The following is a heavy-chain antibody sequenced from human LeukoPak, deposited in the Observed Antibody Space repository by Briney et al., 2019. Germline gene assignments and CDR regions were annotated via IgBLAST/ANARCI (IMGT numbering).Heavy chain of an antibody. J-gene: IGHJ4*02. CDR3: ARGSGSYHTAYMN. CDR2: IYPGDSDT. D-gene: IGHD1-26*01. CDR1: GYSFTSYW. Sequence: PGESLKISCKGSGYSFTSYWIGWVRQMPGKGLEWMGIIYPGDSDTRYSPSFQVQVTISADKSISTAYLQWSSMKASDTAMYYCARGSGSYHTAYMNWGQGSLVTVSP. V-gene: IGHV5-51*01.